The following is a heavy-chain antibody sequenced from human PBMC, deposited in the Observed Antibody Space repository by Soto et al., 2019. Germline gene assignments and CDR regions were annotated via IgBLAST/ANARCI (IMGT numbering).Heavy chain of an antibody. CDR3: ARDLTATETAPDY. J-gene: IGHJ4*01. CDR1: GFNFDDYA. D-gene: IGHD5-18*01. V-gene: IGHV3-9*01. Sequence: VQLVESGGGLVQPGRSLRVSCVASGFNFDDYAMHWVRQAPGKGLEWVSGISWNSGSVAYADSVKGRFTISRDNAKNSLYLQMNSLRPDDTAFYYCARDLTATETAPDYWGQGILVTVSS. CDR2: ISWNSGSV.